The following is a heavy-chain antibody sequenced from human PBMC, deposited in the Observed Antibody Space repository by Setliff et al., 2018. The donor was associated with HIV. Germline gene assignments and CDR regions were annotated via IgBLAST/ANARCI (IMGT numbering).Heavy chain of an antibody. J-gene: IGHJ6*02. CDR3: TRAIAAAPLGWYYGMDV. V-gene: IGHV3-49*04. CDR1: GFTFGDYA. Sequence: AGSLRLSCTASGFTFGDYAMSWVRQAPGKGLEWVGFIRRKAYGGTTEYAASVKGRFTISRDDSKSIAYLQMNSLKIEDTAVYYCTRAIAAAPLGWYYGMDVWGQGTTVTV. D-gene: IGHD6-13*01. CDR2: IRRKAYGGTT.